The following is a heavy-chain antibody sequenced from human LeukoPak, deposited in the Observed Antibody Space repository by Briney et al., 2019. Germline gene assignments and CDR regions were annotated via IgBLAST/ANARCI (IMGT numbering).Heavy chain of an antibody. V-gene: IGHV5-51*01. J-gene: IGHJ4*02. D-gene: IGHD2-2*01. CDR3: ARLPRIGHCSSTSCYTLTSFDY. Sequence: GESLKISCKGSGYSFTSYWIGWVRQMPGKGLEWMGIIYPGDSDTRYSPSFQGQVTISADKSISTAYLQWSSLKASDTAMYYCARLPRIGHCSSTSCYTLTSFDYWGQGTLVTVSS. CDR1: GYSFTSYW. CDR2: IYPGDSDT.